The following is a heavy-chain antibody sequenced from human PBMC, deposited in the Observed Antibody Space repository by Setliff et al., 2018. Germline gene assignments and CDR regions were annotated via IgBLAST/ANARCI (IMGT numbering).Heavy chain of an antibody. V-gene: IGHV3-7*01. Sequence: GGSLRLSCAASGLTFNTFWMTWVRQAPGKGLEWVANINPGGSEEYYLDSVKGRFTISRDNAKTSLYLLMNSLRADDTAVYFCASATGYWGQGILVTVSS. CDR3: ASATGY. CDR2: INPGGSEE. J-gene: IGHJ4*02. CDR1: GLTFNTFW.